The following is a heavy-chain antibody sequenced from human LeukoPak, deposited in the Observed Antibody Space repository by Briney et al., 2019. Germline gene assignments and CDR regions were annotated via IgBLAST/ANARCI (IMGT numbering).Heavy chain of an antibody. CDR1: GGSISGKY. CDR3: ARTTMVRGTYYMDV. V-gene: IGHV4-59*01. J-gene: IGHJ6*03. D-gene: IGHD3-10*01. CDR2: IYYIGTT. Sequence: PSETLSLTCSVSGGSISGKYWSWIRQSPGKGLEWIGYIYYIGTTKYNPSLKSRVTISIDTSKNQFSLKLSSVTAADTAVYYCARTTMVRGTYYMDVWGKGTTVTISS.